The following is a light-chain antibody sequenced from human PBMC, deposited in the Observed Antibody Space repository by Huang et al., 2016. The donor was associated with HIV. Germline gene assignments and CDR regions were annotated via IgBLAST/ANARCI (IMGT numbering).Light chain of an antibody. Sequence: DIQMTQSPSSLSASVGDRVTITCRASQDIGNSLAWYQQKAGKAPKILVRDALRLESGVPSRFSGSGSGTDYTLTISSLQPEDFATYHCQQYYNTPSITFGQGTRLEIK. CDR1: QDIGNS. V-gene: IGKV1-NL1*01. J-gene: IGKJ5*01. CDR2: DAL. CDR3: QQYYNTPSIT.